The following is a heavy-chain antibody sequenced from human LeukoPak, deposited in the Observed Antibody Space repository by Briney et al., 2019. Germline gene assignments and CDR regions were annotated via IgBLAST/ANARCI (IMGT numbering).Heavy chain of an antibody. CDR2: ISGSGGST. CDR1: GFTFRSYA. V-gene: IGHV3-23*01. Sequence: PGRSLRLSCAASGFTFRSYAMHWVRQAPGKGLEWVSAISGSGGSTYYADSVKGRFTISRDNSKNTLYLQMNSLRAEDTAVYYCAKLVLDYYDSSGYYSQAEYFQHWGQGTLVTVSS. CDR3: AKLVLDYYDSSGYYSQAEYFQH. J-gene: IGHJ1*01. D-gene: IGHD3-22*01.